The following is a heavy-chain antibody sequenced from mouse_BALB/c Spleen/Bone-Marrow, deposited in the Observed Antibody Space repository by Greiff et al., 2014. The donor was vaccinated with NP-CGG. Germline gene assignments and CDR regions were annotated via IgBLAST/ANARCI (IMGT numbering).Heavy chain of an antibody. CDR1: GFDFSRYW. J-gene: IGHJ3*01. Sequence: ESGGGLVQPGGSLKLSCAASGFDFSRYWMSWVRQAPGKGLEWIGEINPDSSTINYTPSLKDKFIISRDNAKNTLYLQVSKVRSEDTALYYCARLGYYGGFAYWGQGTLVTVSA. V-gene: IGHV4-1*02. CDR3: ARLGYYGGFAY. CDR2: INPDSSTI. D-gene: IGHD2-3*01.